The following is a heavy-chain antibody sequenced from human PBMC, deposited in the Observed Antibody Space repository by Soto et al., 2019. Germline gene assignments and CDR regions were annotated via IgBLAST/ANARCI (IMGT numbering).Heavy chain of an antibody. Sequence: TSETLSLTCTVSGGSISSYYWSWIRQPPGKGLEWIGYIYYSGSTNYNPSLKSRVTISVDTSKNQFSLKLSSVTAADTAVYYCARAPRYYDILTGYFPYYYGMDVWGQGTTVT. J-gene: IGHJ6*02. CDR3: ARAPRYYDILTGYFPYYYGMDV. V-gene: IGHV4-59*01. CDR1: GGSISSYY. D-gene: IGHD3-9*01. CDR2: IYYSGST.